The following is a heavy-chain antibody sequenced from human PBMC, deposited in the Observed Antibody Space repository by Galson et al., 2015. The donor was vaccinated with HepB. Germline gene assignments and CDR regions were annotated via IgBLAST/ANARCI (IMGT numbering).Heavy chain of an antibody. CDR1: GFSLSTSGMC. CDR2: IDWDDDK. J-gene: IGHJ6*02. CDR3: ARGALDYGDSHGIGCRECYYYYGMDV. V-gene: IGHV2-70*01. D-gene: IGHD4-17*01. Sequence: PALVKPTQTLTLTCTFSGFSLSTSGMCVSWIRQPPGKALEWLALIDWDDDKYYSTSLKTRLTISKDTSKNQVVLTMTNMDPVDTATYYCARGALDYGDSHGIGCRECYYYYGMDVWGQGTTVTVSS.